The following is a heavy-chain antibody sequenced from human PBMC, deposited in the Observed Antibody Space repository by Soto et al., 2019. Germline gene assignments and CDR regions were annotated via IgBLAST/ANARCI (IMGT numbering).Heavy chain of an antibody. CDR2: VSPPFRTS. Sequence: QVQLVQSGAEVKKPGSSVKVSCKTSGVSFNNNGIGWVRQAPGHGLEWMGGVSPPFRTSNYARKCQGRISLPADASTGTVNMELSNLTSDDAAQYYCARVLYYGSGSYSPYGMDVWGQGTTVTVSS. CDR1: GVSFNNNG. J-gene: IGHJ6*02. D-gene: IGHD3-10*01. V-gene: IGHV1-69*01. CDR3: ARVLYYGSGSYSPYGMDV.